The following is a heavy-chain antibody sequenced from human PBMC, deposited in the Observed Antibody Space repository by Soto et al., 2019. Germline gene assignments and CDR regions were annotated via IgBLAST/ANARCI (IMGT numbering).Heavy chain of an antibody. CDR3: ANDWSFRVGATTPGPLDS. Sequence: GGSLRLSCAAYGFTFSSYGMHWVRQAPGKGLEWVAVISYDGSNKYYADSVKGRFTISRDNSKNTLYLQMNSLRAEDTAVYYCANDWSFRVGATTPGPLDSCGKGSMVIVSS. J-gene: IGHJ3*02. CDR1: GFTFSSYG. CDR2: ISYDGSNK. D-gene: IGHD1-26*01. V-gene: IGHV3-30*18.